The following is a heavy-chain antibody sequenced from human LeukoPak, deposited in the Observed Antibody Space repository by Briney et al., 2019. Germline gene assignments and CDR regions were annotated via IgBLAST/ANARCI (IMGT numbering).Heavy chain of an antibody. J-gene: IGHJ4*02. CDR3: AKDFPDGSGKWGFDY. CDR2: ISYDGSSK. D-gene: IGHD3-10*01. V-gene: IGHV3-30-3*01. Sequence: GGSLRLSCAASGFTFSSYAMHWVRQAPGKGLEWVAVISYDGSSKYYADSVKGRFTISRDNSKNTLYLQMNSLRAEDTAVYYCAKDFPDGSGKWGFDYWGQGTLVTVSS. CDR1: GFTFSSYA.